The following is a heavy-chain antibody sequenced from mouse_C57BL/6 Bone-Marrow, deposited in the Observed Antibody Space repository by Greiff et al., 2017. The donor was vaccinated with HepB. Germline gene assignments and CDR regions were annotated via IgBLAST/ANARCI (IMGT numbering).Heavy chain of an antibody. V-gene: IGHV5-4*03. J-gene: IGHJ4*01. Sequence: EVMLVESGGGLVKPGGSLKLSCAASGFTFSSYAMSWVRQTPEKRLEWVATISDDGSYTYYPDNVKGRFTISRDNAKNNLYLQMSHLKSEDTAMYYCASFYGNSGMDYWGQGTSVTVSS. D-gene: IGHD2-1*01. CDR3: ASFYGNSGMDY. CDR1: GFTFSSYA. CDR2: ISDDGSYT.